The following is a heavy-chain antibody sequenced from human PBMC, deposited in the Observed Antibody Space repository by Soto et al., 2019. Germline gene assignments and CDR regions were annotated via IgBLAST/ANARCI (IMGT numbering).Heavy chain of an antibody. CDR2: IIPIFGTA. J-gene: IGHJ5*02. D-gene: IGHD2-21*02. CDR3: ARDVDLLFQPNWFDP. V-gene: IGHV1-69*13. Sequence: GASVKVSCKASGGTFSSYAISRVRQAPGQGLDWMGGIIPIFGTANYAQKFQGRVTITADESTSTAYMELRSLRSDDTAVYYCARDVDLLFQPNWFDPWGQGTLVTVSS. CDR1: GGTFSSYA.